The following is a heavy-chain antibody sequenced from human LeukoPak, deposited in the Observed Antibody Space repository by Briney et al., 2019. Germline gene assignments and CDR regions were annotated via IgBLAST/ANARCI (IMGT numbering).Heavy chain of an antibody. CDR2: IYIGGTT. CDR1: GFTVSNIY. CDR3: TRVLWSGYCFDY. Sequence: PGGSLRLSCAASGFTVSNIYMTWVRKAPGKGLEWVSTIYIGGTTDYADSVKGRFTISRDNSKNTLHLQMDSLRVEDTAVYYCTRVLWSGYCFDYWGQGILVTVSS. D-gene: IGHD3-3*01. J-gene: IGHJ4*02. V-gene: IGHV3-66*02.